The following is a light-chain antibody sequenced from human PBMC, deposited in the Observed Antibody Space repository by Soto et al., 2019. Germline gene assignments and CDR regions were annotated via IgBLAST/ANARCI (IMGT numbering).Light chain of an antibody. J-gene: IGKJ2*01. Sequence: EIVLTQSPGTLSLSPGERATLSCRAGQSVSSSYLAWYQQKPGQAPRLLIYGASSRATGIPDRFSGSGSGTDFTLTISRLEPEDFAVYYCQQYGSSMHTFGEGPKLEIK. V-gene: IGKV3-20*01. CDR1: QSVSSSY. CDR2: GAS. CDR3: QQYGSSMHT.